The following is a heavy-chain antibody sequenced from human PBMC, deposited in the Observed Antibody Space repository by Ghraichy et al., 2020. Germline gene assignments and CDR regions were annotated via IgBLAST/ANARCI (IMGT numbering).Heavy chain of an antibody. D-gene: IGHD3-3*01. CDR2: IYYSGST. Sequence: SQTLSLTCTVSGGSISSSSYYWGWIRQPPGKGLEWIGSIYYSGSTYYNPFLKSRVTISVDTSKNQFSLKLSSVTAADTAVYYCARLTSPPITIFGVVIDYWGQGTLVTVSS. J-gene: IGHJ4*02. V-gene: IGHV4-39*01. CDR1: GGSISSSSYY. CDR3: ARLTSPPITIFGVVIDY.